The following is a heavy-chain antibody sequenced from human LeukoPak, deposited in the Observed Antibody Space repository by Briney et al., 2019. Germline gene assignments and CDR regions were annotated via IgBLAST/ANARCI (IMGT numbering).Heavy chain of an antibody. V-gene: IGHV4-39*07. CDR1: GGSISGSSYY. J-gene: IGHJ4*02. CDR3: ARDGADFWSGYYTLDY. D-gene: IGHD3-3*01. CDR2: IYYSGST. Sequence: PSETLSLTCTVSGGSISGSSYYWGWIRQPPGKGLEWIGSIYYSGSTYYNPSLKSRVTISVDTSKNQFSLKLSSVTAADTAVYYCARDGADFWSGYYTLDYWGQGTLVTVSS.